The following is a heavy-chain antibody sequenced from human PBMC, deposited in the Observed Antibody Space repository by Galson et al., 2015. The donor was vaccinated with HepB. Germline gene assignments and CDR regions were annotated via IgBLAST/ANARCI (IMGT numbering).Heavy chain of an antibody. CDR2: FDPEDGET. D-gene: IGHD6-19*01. J-gene: IGHJ4*02. Sequence: SVKVSCKASGYTFTGYYMHWVRQAPGKGLEWMGGFDPEDGETIYAQKLQGRVTMTEDTSTDTAYMELSSLRSEDTAVYYCATDRVLGYSSGWYEYWGQGTLVTVSS. V-gene: IGHV1-24*01. CDR1: GYTFTGYY. CDR3: ATDRVLGYSSGWYEY.